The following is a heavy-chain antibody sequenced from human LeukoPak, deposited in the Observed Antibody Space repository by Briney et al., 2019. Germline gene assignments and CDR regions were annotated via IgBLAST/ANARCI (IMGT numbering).Heavy chain of an antibody. Sequence: GGSLRLSCAASGFTFSSYWMSWVRQAPGKGLEWVANIKQDGSNKYYADSVKGRFTISRDNSKNTLYLQMNSLRAEDTAVYYCARDSYFDYWGQGTLVTVSS. CDR2: IKQDGSNK. CDR1: GFTFSSYW. J-gene: IGHJ4*02. V-gene: IGHV3-7*01. CDR3: ARDSYFDY.